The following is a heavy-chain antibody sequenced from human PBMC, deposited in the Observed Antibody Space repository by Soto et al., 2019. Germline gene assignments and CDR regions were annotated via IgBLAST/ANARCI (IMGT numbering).Heavy chain of an antibody. J-gene: IGHJ4*02. D-gene: IGHD2-2*01. CDR1: GDSVSSNSAA. Sequence: SQTLSLTCAISGDSVSSNSAAWNWIRQSPSRGLEWLGRTYYRSKWYNDYAVSVKSRITINPDTSKNQLSLQLNSVTPEDTAVYYCAGGISDIVVVPAATFDYWGQGTLVTVSS. CDR3: AGGISDIVVVPAATFDY. CDR2: TYYRSKWYN. V-gene: IGHV6-1*01.